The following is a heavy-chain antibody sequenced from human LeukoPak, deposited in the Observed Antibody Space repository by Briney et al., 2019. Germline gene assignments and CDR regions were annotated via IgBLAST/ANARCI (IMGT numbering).Heavy chain of an antibody. V-gene: IGHV3-30*01. CDR3: ARGHSSSAGGIDY. CDR1: GFTFSSYA. J-gene: IGHJ4*02. CDR2: ISYDGSNK. Sequence: PGGSLRLSCAASGFTFSSYAMHWVRQAPGKGLEWVAVISYDGSNKYYADSVKGRFTISRDNSKNTLYLQMNSLRAEDTAVYYCARGHSSSAGGIDYWGQGTLVTVSS. D-gene: IGHD6-6*01.